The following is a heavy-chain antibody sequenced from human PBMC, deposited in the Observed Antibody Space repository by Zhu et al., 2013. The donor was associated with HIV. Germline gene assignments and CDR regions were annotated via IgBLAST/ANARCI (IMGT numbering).Heavy chain of an antibody. D-gene: IGHD1-26*01. CDR3: ARDLSGSYREFDY. Sequence: QVQLVQSGAEVKKPGASVKVSCKASGYTFTDYYIHWVRQAPGQGLEWMGWINPNSGGTNYAQKFQGRVTMTRDTSISTAYMELSRLRSDDTAVYYCARDLSGSYREFDYWGQGTLVTVSS. J-gene: IGHJ4*02. CDR1: GYTFTDYY. CDR2: INPNSGGT. V-gene: IGHV1-2*02.